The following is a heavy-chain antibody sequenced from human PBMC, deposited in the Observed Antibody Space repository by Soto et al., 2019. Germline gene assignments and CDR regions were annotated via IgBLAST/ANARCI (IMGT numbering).Heavy chain of an antibody. CDR1: GYTFTSYG. CDR3: ARWTYYDILTCPYGDYYYYYSYV. Sequence: QVQLVQSGAEVKKPGASVKVSCKASGYTFTSYGISWVRQAPGQGLEWMGWISAYNGNTNYAQKLQGRVTMTTDTSTSTADMELRSLRSDDTAVYYCARWTYYDILTCPYGDYYYYYSYVWGKGTTVSVSS. J-gene: IGHJ6*03. D-gene: IGHD3-9*01. V-gene: IGHV1-18*01. CDR2: ISAYNGNT.